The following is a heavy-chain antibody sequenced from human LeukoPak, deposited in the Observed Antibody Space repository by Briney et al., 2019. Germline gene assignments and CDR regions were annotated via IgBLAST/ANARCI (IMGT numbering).Heavy chain of an antibody. J-gene: IGHJ4*02. CDR3: ARDTAAALDY. CDR2: TKNKADSHIT. CDR1: STFSYHY. V-gene: IGHV3-72*01. Sequence: PGGSLRLSCAASSTFSYHYMDWVRQAPGKGLEWIARTKNKADSHITQYAASVKGRFISSRDDSKNSLYLQMNSLKIEDTAVYYCARDTAAALDYWGQGTLVTVSS. D-gene: IGHD6-13*01.